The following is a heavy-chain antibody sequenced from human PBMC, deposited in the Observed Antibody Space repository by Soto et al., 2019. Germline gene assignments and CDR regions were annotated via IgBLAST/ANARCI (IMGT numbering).Heavy chain of an antibody. D-gene: IGHD2-2*01. Sequence: QVQLQQWGAGLLKPSETLSLTCAVYGGSFSGYYWSWIRQPPGKGLEWIGEINHSGSTNYNPSLKCRVTISVYSSKTQFSLKLSSVTAAGTAVYYCARVGNAMGDYWGQGTLVTVSS. V-gene: IGHV4-34*01. CDR2: INHSGST. CDR3: ARVGNAMGDY. CDR1: GGSFSGYY. J-gene: IGHJ4*02.